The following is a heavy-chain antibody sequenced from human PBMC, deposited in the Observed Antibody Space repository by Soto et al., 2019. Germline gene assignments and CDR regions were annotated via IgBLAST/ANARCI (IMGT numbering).Heavy chain of an antibody. D-gene: IGHD6-19*01. J-gene: IGHJ6*02. CDR1: GGTFSSYA. CDR3: ARVVYSSGWYSYYYGMDV. CDR2: IIPIFGTA. V-gene: IGHV1-69*13. Sequence: SVKVSCKASGGTFSSYAISWVRQAPGQGLEWMGGIIPIFGTANYAQKFQGRFTITADESTSTAYMELSSLRSEDTAVYYCARVVYSSGWYSYYYGMDVWGQGTTVTVSS.